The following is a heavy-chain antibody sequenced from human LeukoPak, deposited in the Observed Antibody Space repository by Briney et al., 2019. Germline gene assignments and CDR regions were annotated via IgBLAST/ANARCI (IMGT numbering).Heavy chain of an antibody. CDR2: IYYSGST. CDR3: AREWAVAGTISAFDI. CDR1: GVSISSGDYY. V-gene: IGHV4-30-4*01. J-gene: IGHJ3*02. Sequence: SQTLSLTCTVSGVSISSGDYYWSWIRQPPGKGLEWIGYIYYSGSTYYNPSLKSRVTISVDTSKNHFSLKLSSVTAADTAVYYCAREWAVAGTISAFDIWGQGTMVTVSS. D-gene: IGHD6-19*01.